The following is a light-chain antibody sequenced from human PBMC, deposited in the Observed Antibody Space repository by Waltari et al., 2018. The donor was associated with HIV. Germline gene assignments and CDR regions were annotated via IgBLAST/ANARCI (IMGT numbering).Light chain of an antibody. CDR1: DVGSKS. J-gene: IGLJ1*01. CDR2: YDS. V-gene: IGLV3-21*04. Sequence: SYVLTQPPSVSVAPGETARITCGGSDVGSKSVHWYQKKPGQAPMLVIFYDSDRSSEIPDRFSGFVSGNTATLTISGVEAGDEADYYCQVWDRNSNHYVFGSGTKVTVL. CDR3: QVWDRNSNHYV.